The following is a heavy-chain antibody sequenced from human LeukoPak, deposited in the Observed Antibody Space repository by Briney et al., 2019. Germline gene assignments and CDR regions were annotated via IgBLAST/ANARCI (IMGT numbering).Heavy chain of an antibody. V-gene: IGHV3-23*01. D-gene: IGHD3-16*01. Sequence: GGSLRLSCAASGFTFSSYAMSWVRQAPGKGLEWVSAISGSGGSTYYADSVKGRLTISRDNSKNTLYLQMNSLRAEDTAVYYCAKDGLRGSPFRGFDYWGQGTLVTVSS. CDR2: ISGSGGST. J-gene: IGHJ4*02. CDR1: GFTFSSYA. CDR3: AKDGLRGSPFRGFDY.